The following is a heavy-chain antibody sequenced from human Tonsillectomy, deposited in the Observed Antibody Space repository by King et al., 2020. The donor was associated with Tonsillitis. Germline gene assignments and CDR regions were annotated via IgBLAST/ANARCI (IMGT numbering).Heavy chain of an antibody. CDR3: ARGDNWNPDY. CDR2: INPKSGGA. V-gene: IGHV1-2*02. D-gene: IGHD1-20*01. Sequence: QLVQSGAEVKKPGASVKVSCKASGYTFTGDYMHWVRQAPGQGLEWRGWINPKSGGANYAQTFQGRVTMTMDKPISTAYMVLSRLRSDDTAVYYCARGDNWNPDYWGQGNLVTVSS. CDR1: GYTFTGDY. J-gene: IGHJ4*02.